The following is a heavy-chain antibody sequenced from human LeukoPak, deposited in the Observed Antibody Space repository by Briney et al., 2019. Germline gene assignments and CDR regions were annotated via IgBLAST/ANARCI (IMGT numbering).Heavy chain of an antibody. CDR2: ISSSTTYT. CDR3: ATSPRGSAY. V-gene: IGHV3-11*03. Sequence: PGGSLRLSCAASGCTFSDYYMTWIRQAPGKGLEWVSYISSSTTYTNYADSVKGRFTISRDNAKNSLYLQMNSLRAEDTAVYYCATSPRGSAYWGQGTLVTVSS. J-gene: IGHJ4*02. D-gene: IGHD1-1*01. CDR1: GCTFSDYY.